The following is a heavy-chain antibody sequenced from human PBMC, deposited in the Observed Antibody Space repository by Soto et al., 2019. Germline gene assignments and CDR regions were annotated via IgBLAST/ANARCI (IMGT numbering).Heavy chain of an antibody. V-gene: IGHV1-69*12. D-gene: IGHD5-18*01. J-gene: IGHJ6*02. CDR3: ARAFGYTAMDITGMDV. CDR1: RGTFSSYA. Sequence: QVQLVQSGAEVKKPGSSVKVSCKASRGTFSSYAISWVRQAPGQGLEWMGGIIPIFGTANYAQKFQGRVTITADESTSTAYMELSSLRSEDTAVYYCARAFGYTAMDITGMDVWGQGTTVTVSS. CDR2: IIPIFGTA.